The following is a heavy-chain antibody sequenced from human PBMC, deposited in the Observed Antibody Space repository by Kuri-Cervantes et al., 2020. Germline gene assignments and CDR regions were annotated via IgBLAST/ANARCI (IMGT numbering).Heavy chain of an antibody. D-gene: IGHD6-13*01. CDR2: ISWNSGSI. J-gene: IGHJ4*02. V-gene: IGHV3-9*01. CDR3: AKGGSIAAAGTPYADY. Sequence: GGSLRLSCAASGFTFGDYAMHWVRQAPGKGLEWVSGISWNSGSIGYADSVKGRFTISRDNAKNSLYLQMNSLRAEDTALYYCAKGGSIAAAGTPYADYWGQGTLVTVSS. CDR1: GFTFGDYA.